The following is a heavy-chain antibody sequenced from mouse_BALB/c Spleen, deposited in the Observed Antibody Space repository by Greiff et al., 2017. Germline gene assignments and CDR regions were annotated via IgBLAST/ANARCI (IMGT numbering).Heavy chain of an antibody. Sequence: EVKLVESGGGLVKPGGSLKLSCAASGFTFSSYAMSWVSQTPEQSLEWVASISSGGSSYYPDSVKVRFTISRDNARNILYLQMSSRVSEDTAMYYCARVDYWGQGTTLTVSS. J-gene: IGHJ2*01. CDR1: GFTFSSYA. CDR3: ARVDY. V-gene: IGHV5-6-5*01. CDR2: ISSGGSS.